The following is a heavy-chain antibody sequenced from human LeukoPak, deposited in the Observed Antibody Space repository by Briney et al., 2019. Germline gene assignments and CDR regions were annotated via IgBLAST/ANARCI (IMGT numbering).Heavy chain of an antibody. D-gene: IGHD1-14*01. V-gene: IGHV4-59*01. CDR2: IYYSGST. CDR3: ARDPTPQTPSRPRVTTAYFDP. CDR1: GGSISSYY. J-gene: IGHJ5*02. Sequence: SETLSLTCTVSGGSISSYYWSWIRQPPGKGLEWIGYIYYSGSTNYNPSLKSRVTISVDTSKNQFSLKLSSVTAADTAVYYCARDPTPQTPSRPRVTTAYFDPWGQGTLVTVSS.